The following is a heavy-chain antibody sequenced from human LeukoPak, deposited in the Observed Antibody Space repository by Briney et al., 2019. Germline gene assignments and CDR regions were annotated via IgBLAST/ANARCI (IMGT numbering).Heavy chain of an antibody. CDR1: GGTFSSYA. V-gene: IGHV1-69*06. CDR2: IIPIFGTA. CDR3: ARGGTTGTTKSRFDP. J-gene: IGHJ5*02. D-gene: IGHD1-1*01. Sequence: SVKVSCKASGGTFSSYAISWVRQAPGQGLEWMGGIIPIFGTANYAQKFKGRVTITADKSTSTAYMELSSLRSEDTAVYYCARGGTTGTTKSRFDPWGQGTLVTVSS.